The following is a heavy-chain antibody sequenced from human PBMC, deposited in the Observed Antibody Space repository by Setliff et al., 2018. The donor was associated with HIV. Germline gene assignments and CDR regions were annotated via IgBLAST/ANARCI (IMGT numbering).Heavy chain of an antibody. V-gene: IGHV4-61*10. CDR1: GDSINSGTYY. J-gene: IGHJ6*03. CDR3: ARDGPLEGSCRYYYYYMDV. Sequence: SETLSLTCTVSGDSINSGTYYWSWIRQPAGKGLEWIGRLHLSGDTNYNPSLKSRVTMSIDTSTNQFSLKLSSVTAADTAVYYCARDGPLEGSCRYYYYYMDVWGKGTTVTVSS. D-gene: IGHD3-10*01. CDR2: LHLSGDT.